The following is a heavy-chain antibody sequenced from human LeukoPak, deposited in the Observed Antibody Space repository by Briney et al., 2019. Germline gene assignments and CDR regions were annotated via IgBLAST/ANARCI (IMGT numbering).Heavy chain of an antibody. J-gene: IGHJ6*02. CDR3: ARDGVVVAPFYYYYGMDV. D-gene: IGHD2-15*01. CDR2: INPNSGGT. V-gene: IGHV1-2*02. Sequence: GASVKVSCKASGYTFTGYYMHWVRQAPGQWLEWMGWINPNSGGTNYAQKFQGRVTMTRDTSISTAYMELSRLRSDDTAVYYCARDGVVVAPFYYYYGMDVWGQGTTVTVSS. CDR1: GYTFTGYY.